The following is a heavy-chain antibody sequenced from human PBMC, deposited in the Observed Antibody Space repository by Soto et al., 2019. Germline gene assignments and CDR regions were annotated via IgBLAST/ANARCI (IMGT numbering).Heavy chain of an antibody. Sequence: GGSLRLSCVASSFTFSSYAMAWVRQAPGKGLQWVSSIAGSGGDISYADSVKGRFTISRDNSKNTLYLQMDSLRAEDTAIYYCAKKYRGTYPFDYWGQGTLVTGSS. V-gene: IGHV3-23*01. D-gene: IGHD1-26*01. CDR1: SFTFSSYA. CDR2: IAGSGGDI. J-gene: IGHJ4*02. CDR3: AKKYRGTYPFDY.